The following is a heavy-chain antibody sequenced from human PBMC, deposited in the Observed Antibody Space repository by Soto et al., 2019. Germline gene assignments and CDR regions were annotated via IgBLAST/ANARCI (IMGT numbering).Heavy chain of an antibody. CDR1: GGTFSSYA. CDR3: ARVPLADFWSGYSPRYYYYGMDV. D-gene: IGHD3-3*01. Sequence: ASVKVSCKASGGTFSSYAISWVRQAPGQGLEWMGGIIPIFGTANYAQKFQGRVTITADESTSTAYMELSSLRSEDTAVYYCARVPLADFWSGYSPRYYYYGMDVWGQGTTVTVSS. CDR2: IIPIFGTA. J-gene: IGHJ6*02. V-gene: IGHV1-69*13.